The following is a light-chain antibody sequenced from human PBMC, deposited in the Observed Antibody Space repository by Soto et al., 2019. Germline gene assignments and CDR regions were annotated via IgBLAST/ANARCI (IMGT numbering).Light chain of an antibody. Sequence: AIRMTQSPSSFSASTGDRVTITCRASQGISSHLAWYHVKPGKAPRLLIYTASYLESGVPSRFSGSGSGTYFTLTISSLLSEDFAVYYCQQYFSYPFTFGGGTKVEIK. J-gene: IGKJ4*01. CDR1: QGISSH. V-gene: IGKV1-8*01. CDR2: TAS. CDR3: QQYFSYPFT.